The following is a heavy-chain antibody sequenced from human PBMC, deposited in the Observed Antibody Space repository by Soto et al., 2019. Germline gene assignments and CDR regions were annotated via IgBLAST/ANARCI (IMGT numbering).Heavy chain of an antibody. D-gene: IGHD1-1*01. Sequence: ASVTVSCKASGYTFTSYDINWVRQATGQGLEWMGWMNPNTGNSGYAQKFQGRVTVTSDTSINTVHMELSSLRSEDTAVYYCARRAETNGWNGFGADKYYFDFWGQGTLVTVSS. J-gene: IGHJ4*02. CDR2: MNPNTGNS. CDR1: GYTFTSYD. CDR3: ARRAETNGWNGFGADKYYFDF. V-gene: IGHV1-8*01.